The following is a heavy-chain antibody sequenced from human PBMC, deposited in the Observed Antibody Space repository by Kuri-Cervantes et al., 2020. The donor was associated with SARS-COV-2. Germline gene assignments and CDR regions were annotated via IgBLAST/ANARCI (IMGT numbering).Heavy chain of an antibody. J-gene: IGHJ4*02. CDR2: IYHSGST. CDR3: ARGYDSSGYSDY. V-gene: IGHV4-38-2*01. D-gene: IGHD3-22*01. CDR1: GYSISSGYY. Sequence: ESLKISCAVSGYSISSGYYWGWIRQPPGKGLEWIGSIYHSGSTYYNPSLKSRVTISVDTSKNQFSLKLSSVIAADTAVYYCARGYDSSGYSDYWGQGTLVTVSS.